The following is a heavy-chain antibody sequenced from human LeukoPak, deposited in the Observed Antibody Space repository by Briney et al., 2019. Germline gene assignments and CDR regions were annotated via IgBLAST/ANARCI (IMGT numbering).Heavy chain of an antibody. CDR2: ISASGGST. CDR3: ARGITGHYGNDF. Sequence: GGSLRLSCAASGFTFSSYAMSWVRQAPGKGLEWVSGISASGGSTYDADSGKGRFTISRDNSKNTLYLQMNSLRAEDTAVYYCARGITGHYGNDFWGQGTLVTVSS. J-gene: IGHJ4*02. CDR1: GFTFSSYA. D-gene: IGHD3-9*01. V-gene: IGHV3-23*01.